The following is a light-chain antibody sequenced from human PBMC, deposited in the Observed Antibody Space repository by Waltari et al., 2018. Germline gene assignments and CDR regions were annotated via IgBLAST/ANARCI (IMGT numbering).Light chain of an antibody. J-gene: IGKJ4*01. Sequence: VMTQSPATLSVSPGERATLSCRASQSVSSNLAWYQQKPGQAPRLLMYGASTRATGIPARFSGSGSGTEFTLTISSLQSEDFAVYYCQQYNNWPLTFGGGTKVEIK. CDR1: QSVSSN. V-gene: IGKV3-15*01. CDR3: QQYNNWPLT. CDR2: GAS.